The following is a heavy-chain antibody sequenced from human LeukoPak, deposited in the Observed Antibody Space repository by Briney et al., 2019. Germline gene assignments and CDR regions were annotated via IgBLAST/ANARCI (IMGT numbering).Heavy chain of an antibody. V-gene: IGHV1-46*01. D-gene: IGHD6-6*01. CDR2: INPSGGST. J-gene: IGHJ2*01. CDR3: ARDGRIAARPPPHWYFDL. CDR1: GYTFTSYY. Sequence: ASVKVSCKASGYTFTSYYMHWVRQAPGQGLEWMGIINPSGGSTSYAQKFQGRVTMTRDTSTSTVYMELSSLRSEDTAVYYCARDGRIAARPPPHWYFDLWGRGTLVTVSS.